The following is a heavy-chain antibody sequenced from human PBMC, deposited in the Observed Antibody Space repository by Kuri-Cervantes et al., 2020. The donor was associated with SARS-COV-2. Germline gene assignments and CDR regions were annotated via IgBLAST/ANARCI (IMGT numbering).Heavy chain of an antibody. CDR3: AKDLRLGYYYDSSGPDV. J-gene: IGHJ6*04. D-gene: IGHD3-22*01. V-gene: IGHV3-23*01. CDR2: ISGSGGST. Sequence: GGSLRLSCVASGFTSNIYAMTWVRQAPGKGLEWVSAISGSGGSTYYADSVKGRFTISRDNSKNTLYLQMNSLRAEDTAVYYCAKDLRLGYYYDSSGPDVWGKGTTVTVSS. CDR1: GFTSNIYA.